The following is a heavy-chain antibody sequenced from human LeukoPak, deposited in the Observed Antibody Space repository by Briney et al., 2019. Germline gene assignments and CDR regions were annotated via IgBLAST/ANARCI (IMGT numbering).Heavy chain of an antibody. Sequence: PGGSLRLSCAASGFTFNMYGMGWVRQAPGKWPEWVAAIADSGGNTYYADSVKGRFTISRDSSRNTLSLQMNSLRAEDTAVYYCAKGHNNYYFTIDYWGQGTLVTVAS. V-gene: IGHV3-23*01. J-gene: IGHJ4*02. D-gene: IGHD2/OR15-2a*01. CDR3: AKGHNNYYFTIDY. CDR1: GFTFNMYG. CDR2: IADSGGNT.